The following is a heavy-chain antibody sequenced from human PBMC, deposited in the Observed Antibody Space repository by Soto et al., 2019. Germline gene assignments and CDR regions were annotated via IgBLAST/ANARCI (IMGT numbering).Heavy chain of an antibody. CDR3: AKVLFGSYLYYFDY. D-gene: IGHD1-26*01. CDR1: GFTFSSYG. V-gene: IGHV3-30*18. J-gene: IGHJ4*02. Sequence: GGSLRLSCAASGFTFSSYGMHWVRQAPGKGLEWVAVISYDGSNKYYADSVKGRFTISRDNSKNTLYLQMNSLRAEDTAVYYCAKVLFGSYLYYFDYWGQGTLVTVSS. CDR2: ISYDGSNK.